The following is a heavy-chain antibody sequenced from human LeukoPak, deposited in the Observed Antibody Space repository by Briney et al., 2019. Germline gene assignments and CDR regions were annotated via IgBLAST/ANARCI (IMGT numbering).Heavy chain of an antibody. D-gene: IGHD3-16*01. V-gene: IGHV1-18*01. CDR3: ARGLKIVPRGGVDY. J-gene: IGHJ4*02. CDR1: GYTFTSYG. CDR2: ISAYNGNT. Sequence: GASVKVSCKASGYTFTSYGISWVRQAPGQRLEWMGWISAYNGNTNYAQKLQGRVTMTTDTSTSTAYMELRSLRSDDTAVYYCARGLKIVPRGGVDYWGQGTLVTVSS.